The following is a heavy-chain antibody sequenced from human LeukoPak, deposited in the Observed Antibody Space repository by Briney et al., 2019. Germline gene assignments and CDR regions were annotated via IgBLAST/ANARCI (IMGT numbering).Heavy chain of an antibody. CDR2: MNPNSGNT. J-gene: IGHJ4*02. CDR1: GYTFTSYD. Sequence: ASVKVSCMASGYTFTSYDINWVRQATGQGLEWMGWMNPNSGNTGYAQKFQGRVTMTRNTSISTAYMELSSLRSEDTAVYYCARGLDDYGDYEGYWGQGTLVTVSA. V-gene: IGHV1-8*01. CDR3: ARGLDDYGDYEGY. D-gene: IGHD4-17*01.